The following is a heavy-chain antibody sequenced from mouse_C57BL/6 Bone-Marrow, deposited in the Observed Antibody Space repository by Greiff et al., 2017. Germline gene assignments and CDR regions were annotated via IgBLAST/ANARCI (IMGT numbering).Heavy chain of an antibody. D-gene: IGHD2-13*01. Sequence: QVQLQQSGAELARPGASVKLSCQASGYTFTSYGISWVKQRTGQGLEWIGEIYPRSGNTYYTEKFKGKATLTADKSSSTAYMELRSLTSEASAVXFYTRRVTRGDYWGQGTTLTVSS. J-gene: IGHJ2*01. V-gene: IGHV1-81*01. CDR2: IYPRSGNT. CDR1: GYTFTSYG. CDR3: TRRVTRGDY.